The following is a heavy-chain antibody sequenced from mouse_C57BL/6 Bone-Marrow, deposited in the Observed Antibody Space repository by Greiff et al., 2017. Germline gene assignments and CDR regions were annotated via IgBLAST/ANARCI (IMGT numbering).Heavy chain of an antibody. J-gene: IGHJ3*01. V-gene: IGHV1-69*01. CDR2: IDPSDSYT. D-gene: IGHD2-4*01. Sequence: VKLQQPGAELVMPGASVKLSCKASGYTFTSYWMHWVKQRPGQGLEWIGEIDPSDSYTNYNQKFKGKSTLTVDKSSSTAYMQLSSLTSEDSAVYYCAPYDYDGGFAYWGQGTLVTVSA. CDR3: APYDYDGGFAY. CDR1: GYTFTSYW.